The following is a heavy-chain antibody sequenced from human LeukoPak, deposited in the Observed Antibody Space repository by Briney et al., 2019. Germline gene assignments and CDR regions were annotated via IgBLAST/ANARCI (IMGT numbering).Heavy chain of an antibody. V-gene: IGHV4-59*01. CDR1: GGSLSSYY. D-gene: IGHD3-10*01. CDR2: IYYSGST. J-gene: IGHJ4*02. CDR3: ARTFGGRGKSGELFQTTFDY. Sequence: SETLSLTCTVSGGSLSSYYWSWIRQPPGKGLEWIGYIYYSGSTNYNPSLKSRFTISVDTSMNQFSLKLSSVTAADTAVYYCARTFGGRGKSGELFQTTFDYWGQGTLVTVSS.